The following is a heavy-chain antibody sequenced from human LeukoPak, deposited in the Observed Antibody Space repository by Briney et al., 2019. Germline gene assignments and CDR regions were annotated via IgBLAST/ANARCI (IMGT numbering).Heavy chain of an antibody. CDR2: INPDGSQT. J-gene: IGHJ5*01. CDR1: GFTFSSYW. V-gene: IGHV3-7*01. Sequence: GESLRLSCAASGFTFSSYWMNWVRQAPGKGLEWVALINPDGSQTNYVDSVKGRLTISRDNAENSLYLQMNSLGAEDTAVYYCARDLGYGALDSWGQGTLVTVSS. D-gene: IGHD4-17*01. CDR3: ARDLGYGALDS.